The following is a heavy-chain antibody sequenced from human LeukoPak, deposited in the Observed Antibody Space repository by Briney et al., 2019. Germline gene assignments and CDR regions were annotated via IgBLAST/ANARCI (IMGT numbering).Heavy chain of an antibody. CDR3: AGEGEYNWNVGQAFDI. J-gene: IGHJ3*02. D-gene: IGHD1-20*01. CDR1: GFTFSSYA. V-gene: IGHV3-30-3*01. Sequence: GRSLRLSCAASGFTFSSYAMHWVRQAPGKGLEWVAVISYDGSNKYYADSVKGRFTISRDNSKNTLYLQMNSLRAEDTAVYYCAGEGEYNWNVGQAFDIWGQGTMVTVSS. CDR2: ISYDGSNK.